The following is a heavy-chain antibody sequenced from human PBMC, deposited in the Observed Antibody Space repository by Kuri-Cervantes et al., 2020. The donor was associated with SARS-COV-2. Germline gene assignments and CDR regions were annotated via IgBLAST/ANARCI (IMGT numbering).Heavy chain of an antibody. CDR2: IYYSGST. V-gene: IGHV4-59*01. CDR1: GGSISSYY. Sequence: SETLSLTCTVSGGSISSYYRSWIRQPPGKGLEWIGYIYYSGSTTYNPSLKSRVTISVDTSKNQFSLKLSSVTAADTAVYYCARVDRYCSSTSCYGVRDYYYYYYMDVWGKGTTVTVSS. CDR3: ARVDRYCSSTSCYGVRDYYYYYYMDV. D-gene: IGHD2-2*01. J-gene: IGHJ6*03.